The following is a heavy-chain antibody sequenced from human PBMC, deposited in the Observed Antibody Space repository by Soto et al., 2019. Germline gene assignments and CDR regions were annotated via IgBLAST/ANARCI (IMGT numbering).Heavy chain of an antibody. V-gene: IGHV3-33*01. Sequence: GGSLRLSCAASGFTFSSYGMHWVRQAPGKGLEWVAVIWYDGSNKYYADSVKGRFTISRDNSKNTLYLQMNSLRAEDTVVYYCAIERHGVDYDILTGSYYYYGMDVWGQGTTVTVSS. CDR3: AIERHGVDYDILTGSYYYYGMDV. CDR2: IWYDGSNK. CDR1: GFTFSSYG. D-gene: IGHD3-9*01. J-gene: IGHJ6*02.